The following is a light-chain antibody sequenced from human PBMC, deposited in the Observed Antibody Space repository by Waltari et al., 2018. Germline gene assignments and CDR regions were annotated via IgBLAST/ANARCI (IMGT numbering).Light chain of an antibody. CDR1: SGPSNYV. CDR2: VKSDGSH. Sequence: QLVLTQSPSASASLGASVNLTCSLSSGPSNYVIAWHQQQPEKGPRYLMKVKSDGSHSKGDGIPDRFSGSSSGAERHLTISSLQSEDEADYYCHTWGTGGDWVFGGGTKLTVL. J-gene: IGLJ3*02. V-gene: IGLV4-69*02. CDR3: HTWGTGGDWV.